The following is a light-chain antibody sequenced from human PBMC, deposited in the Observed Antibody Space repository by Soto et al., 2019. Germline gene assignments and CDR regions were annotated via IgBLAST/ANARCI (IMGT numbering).Light chain of an antibody. CDR3: SSYAGSYTLV. CDR2: DVS. V-gene: IGLV2-11*01. CDR1: SNGVGGYNF. Sequence: QSALTQPRSVSGSPGQSVTISCTGTSNGVGGYNFVSWYQQHPGKVPKLFIYDVSRRPSGVPDRFSGSKSGNTASLTIAGLQAEDEADYYCSSYAGSYTLVFGGGTKLTVL. J-gene: IGLJ2*01.